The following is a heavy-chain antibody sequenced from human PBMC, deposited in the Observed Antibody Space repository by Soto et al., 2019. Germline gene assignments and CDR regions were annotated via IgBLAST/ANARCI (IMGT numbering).Heavy chain of an antibody. CDR3: ARQRGYGSGGSCPCDY. CDR2: IYYSGST. Sequence: QLQLQESGPGLVKPSETLSLTCTVSGGSISSNSYYWGWIRQPPGKGLEWIGSIYYSGSTYYNPSLNSRLTMTVDTTKNQFSRKLSSVPAADTAVYYCARQRGYGSGGSCPCDYWGEGTLVTDSS. V-gene: IGHV4-39*01. J-gene: IGHJ4*02. CDR1: GGSISSNSYY. D-gene: IGHD2-15*01.